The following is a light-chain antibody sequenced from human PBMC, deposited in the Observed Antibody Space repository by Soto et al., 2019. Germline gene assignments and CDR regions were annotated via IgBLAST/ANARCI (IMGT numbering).Light chain of an antibody. CDR1: SSDVGGYNC. CDR2: DVS. CDR3: CSYAGSYTGV. V-gene: IGLV2-11*01. J-gene: IGLJ1*01. Sequence: QSALTQPRSVSGSPGQSVTISCTGTSSDVGGYNCVSWYQQHPGKAPKLMIYDVSNRPSGVPDRFSGSKSGNTASLTISGLQAEDEADYYCCSYAGSYTGVFGTGTKVTVL.